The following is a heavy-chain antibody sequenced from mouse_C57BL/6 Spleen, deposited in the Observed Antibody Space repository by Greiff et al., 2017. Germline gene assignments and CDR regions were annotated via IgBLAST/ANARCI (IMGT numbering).Heavy chain of an antibody. D-gene: IGHD2-3*01. CDR3: ARSSPYDGYYFDY. J-gene: IGHJ2*01. V-gene: IGHV1-53*01. CDR2: INPSNGGT. Sequence: VQLQQPGTELVKPGASVKLSCKASGYTFTSYWMHWVKQRPGQGLEWIGNINPSNGGTNYNEKFKSKATLTVDKSSSTAYMQLSSLTSEDSAVYYCARSSPYDGYYFDYWGQGTTLTVSS. CDR1: GYTFTSYW.